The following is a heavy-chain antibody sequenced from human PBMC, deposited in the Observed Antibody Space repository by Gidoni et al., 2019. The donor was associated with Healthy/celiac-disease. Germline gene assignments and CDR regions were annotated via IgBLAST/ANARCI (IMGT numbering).Heavy chain of an antibody. D-gene: IGHD2-8*01. Sequence: EVQLVESGGGLVKPGGSLRLSCAASGFTFSSYSMNWVRQAPGKGLEWVSSISSSSSYIYYADSVKGRFTISRDNAKNSLYLQMNSLRAEDTAVYYCASLMVPTYYYGMDVWGQGTTVTVSS. CDR3: ASLMVPTYYYGMDV. J-gene: IGHJ6*02. CDR1: GFTFSSYS. CDR2: ISSSSSYI. V-gene: IGHV3-21*01.